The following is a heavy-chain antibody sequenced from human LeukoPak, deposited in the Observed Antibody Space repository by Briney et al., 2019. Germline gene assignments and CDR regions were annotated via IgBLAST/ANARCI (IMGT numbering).Heavy chain of an antibody. D-gene: IGHD3-10*01. J-gene: IGHJ4*02. CDR2: ISYDGSNK. CDR1: GFTFSSYG. V-gene: IGHV3-30*18. CDR3: AKGRAPSGY. Sequence: GGSLRLSCAASGFTFSSYGMHWVRQAPGKGLEWVAVISYDGSNKYYADSVKGRFTISRDNSKNTLYLQMNSLRAGDTAVYYCAKGRAPSGYWGQGTLVTVSS.